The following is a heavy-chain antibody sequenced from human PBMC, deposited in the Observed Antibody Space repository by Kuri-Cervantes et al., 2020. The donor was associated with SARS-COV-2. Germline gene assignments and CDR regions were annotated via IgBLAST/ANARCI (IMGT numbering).Heavy chain of an antibody. CDR3: ARLDGIELWLRSLYYMDV. J-gene: IGHJ6*03. D-gene: IGHD5-18*01. Sequence: GGSLRLSCAASGFSFSSYSMNWVRQAPGKGLEWVSSISSKSSYRYYADSVKGRFTMSRDDGRNSLYLQMNSLRAEDTAVYYCARLDGIELWLRSLYYMDVRGKGTSVTVSS. CDR2: ISSKSSYR. CDR1: GFSFSSYS. V-gene: IGHV3-21*01.